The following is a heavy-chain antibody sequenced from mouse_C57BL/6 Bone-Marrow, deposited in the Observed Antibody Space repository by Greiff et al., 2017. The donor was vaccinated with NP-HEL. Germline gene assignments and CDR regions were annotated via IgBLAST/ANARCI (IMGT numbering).Heavy chain of an antibody. J-gene: IGHJ3*01. CDR2: ISNSGGRT. D-gene: IGHD2-3*01. CDR3: AIPIGDGGYSLAY. CDR1: GFTFSDYY. Sequence: EVQRVESGGGLVQPGGSLKLSCAASGFTFSDYYMYWVRQTTEQRLEWVAYISNSGGRTYYHDTVKGRFTLARDNATNTLSLPMTPLTSDYTAHYYCAIPIGDGGYSLAYWGQGTLVTVSA. V-gene: IGHV5-12*01.